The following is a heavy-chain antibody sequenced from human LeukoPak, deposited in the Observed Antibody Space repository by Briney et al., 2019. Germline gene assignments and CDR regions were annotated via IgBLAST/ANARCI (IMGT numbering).Heavy chain of an antibody. D-gene: IGHD3-16*01. CDR2: INHSGST. CDR1: GGSFSGYY. J-gene: IGHJ4*02. V-gene: IGHV4-34*01. Sequence: SETLSLTCAVYGGSFSGYYWSWIRQPPGKGLEWIGEINHSGSTNYYPSLKSRVTISVDTSKNQFSLKLTSVTAADTAVYYCVRSPPPGATAYGVVDYWGQGTLVTVSS. CDR3: VRSPPPGATAYGVVDY.